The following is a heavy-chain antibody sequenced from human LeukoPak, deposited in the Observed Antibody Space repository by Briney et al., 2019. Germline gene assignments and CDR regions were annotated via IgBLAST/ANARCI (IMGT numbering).Heavy chain of an antibody. CDR3: ARVRGIYEGDFDL. CDR1: AGTYILYA. J-gene: IGHJ2*01. CDR2: IIPMFGTA. V-gene: IGHV1-69*05. Sequence: TVKVTCTASAGTYILYASSRVSQAPGPSLERMGGIIPMFGTANYAQKFQGRGTITTDEYKSTTYMELSSLKSEDTAVSYCARVRGIYEGDFDLWGRGTLVTVSS. D-gene: IGHD3-16*01.